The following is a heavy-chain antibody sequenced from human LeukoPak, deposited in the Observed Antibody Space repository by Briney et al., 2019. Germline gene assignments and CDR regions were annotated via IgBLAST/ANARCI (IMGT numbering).Heavy chain of an antibody. V-gene: IGHV1-2*02. CDR3: ARESVPMPIYDSSGYYYGY. CDR1: GYTFTGYY. J-gene: IGHJ4*02. Sequence: ASVKVSCKASGYTFTGYYMHWVRQAPGQGLEWMGWINPNSGGTNYAQKFQGRVTMTRDTSISTAYMELSRLRSDDTAVYYCARESVPMPIYDSSGYYYGYWGQGTLVTVSS. D-gene: IGHD3-22*01. CDR2: INPNSGGT.